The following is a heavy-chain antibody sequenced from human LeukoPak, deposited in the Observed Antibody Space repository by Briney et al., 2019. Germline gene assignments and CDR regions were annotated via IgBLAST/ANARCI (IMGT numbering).Heavy chain of an antibody. J-gene: IGHJ4*02. Sequence: ASVKVSFKASGGTFSSYAISWVRQAPGQGLEWMGRIIPILGIANYAQKFQGRVTITADKSTSTAYMELSSLRSEDTAVYYCARYDSSGPDYDYWGQGTLVTVSS. V-gene: IGHV1-69*04. CDR2: IIPILGIA. CDR1: GGTFSSYA. CDR3: ARYDSSGPDYDY. D-gene: IGHD3-22*01.